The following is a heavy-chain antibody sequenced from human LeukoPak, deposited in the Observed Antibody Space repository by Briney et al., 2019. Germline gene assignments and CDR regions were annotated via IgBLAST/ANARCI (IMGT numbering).Heavy chain of an antibody. J-gene: IGHJ5*02. CDR1: GYTFTSYY. CDR2: INPSGGST. Sequence: ASVKVSCKASGYTFTSYYMHWVRQAPGQGLEWMGIINPSGGSTSYAQKFQGRATMTRDTSTSTVYMELSSLRSEDTAVYYYARDRKRAWVATINGDNWFDPWGQGTLVTVSS. V-gene: IGHV1-46*01. CDR3: ARDRKRAWVATINGDNWFDP. D-gene: IGHD5-24*01.